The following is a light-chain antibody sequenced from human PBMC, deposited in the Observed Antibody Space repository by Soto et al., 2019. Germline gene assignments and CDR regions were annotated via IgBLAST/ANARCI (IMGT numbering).Light chain of an antibody. J-gene: IGKJ3*01. CDR3: QQRSNWPPVFT. V-gene: IGKV3-11*01. Sequence: EIVLTQSPATLSLSPGERATLSCRASQSVSSYLAWYQQKPGQAPRLLISDASNRATGIPARFSGSGSGTDFHHTISSPEPEDFAVYYCQQRSNWPPVFTFGPGTKVDIK. CDR1: QSVSSY. CDR2: DAS.